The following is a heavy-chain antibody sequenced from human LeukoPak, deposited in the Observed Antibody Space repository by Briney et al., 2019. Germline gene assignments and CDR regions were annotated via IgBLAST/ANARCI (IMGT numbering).Heavy chain of an antibody. CDR2: ISSSCSTI. CDR1: GFPFSSYE. D-gene: IGHD4-17*01. J-gene: IGHJ4*02. CDR3: ARGGDDYGDYGAGFDY. V-gene: IGHV3-48*03. Sequence: PGGSLRLSCAASGFPFSSYEMNWVRQAPGKGLEWVSYISSSCSTIYYADSVKGRFTISRDNAKNSLYLQMNSQRAEDTAVYYCARGGDDYGDYGAGFDYWGQGTLVTVSS.